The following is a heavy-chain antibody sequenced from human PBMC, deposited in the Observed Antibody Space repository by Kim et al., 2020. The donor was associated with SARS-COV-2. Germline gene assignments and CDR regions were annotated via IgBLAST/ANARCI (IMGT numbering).Heavy chain of an antibody. J-gene: IGHJ4*02. CDR2: FDPEDGET. D-gene: IGHD3-22*01. CDR3: ATVISGYYSDQYYFDY. CDR1: GYTLTELS. V-gene: IGHV1-24*01. Sequence: ASVKVSCKVSGYTLTELSMHWVRQAPGKGLEWMGGFDPEDGETIYAQKFQGRVTMTEDTSTDTAYMELSSLRSEDTAVYYCATVISGYYSDQYYFDYWGQGTLATVSS.